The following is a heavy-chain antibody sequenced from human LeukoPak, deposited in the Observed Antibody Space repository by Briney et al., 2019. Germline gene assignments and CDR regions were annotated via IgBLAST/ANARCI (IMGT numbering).Heavy chain of an antibody. V-gene: IGHV1-69*05. J-gene: IGHJ6*03. CDR1: GGTFSSYA. D-gene: IGHD6-6*01. CDR3: ARSVPYSSSWYYYYMDV. CDR2: IIPIFGTA. Sequence: SVKVSCKASGGTFSSYAISWVRQAPGQGLEWMGGIIPIFGTANYAQKFQGRVTITTDESTSTAYMELSSLRSEDTAVYYCARSVPYSSSWYYYYMDVWGKGTTVTVSS.